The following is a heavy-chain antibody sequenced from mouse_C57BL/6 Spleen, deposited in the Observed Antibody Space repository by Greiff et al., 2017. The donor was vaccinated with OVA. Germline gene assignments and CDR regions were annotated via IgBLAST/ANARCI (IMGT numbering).Heavy chain of an antibody. CDR3: AREIYCDYDGDYAMDY. Sequence: EVKLVESGGGLVKPGGSLKLSCAASGFTFSDYGMHWVRQAPEKGLEWVAYISSGSSTIYYADTVKGRFTISRDNAKNTLFLQMTSLRSEDTAMYYCAREIYCDYDGDYAMDYWGQGTSVTVSS. V-gene: IGHV5-17*01. CDR2: ISSGSSTI. J-gene: IGHJ4*01. CDR1: GFTFSDYG. D-gene: IGHD2-4*01.